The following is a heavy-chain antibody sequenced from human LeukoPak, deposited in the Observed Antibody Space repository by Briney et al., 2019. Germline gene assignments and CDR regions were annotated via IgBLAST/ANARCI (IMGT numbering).Heavy chain of an antibody. CDR2: ISGSGGST. D-gene: IGHD6-13*01. CDR3: AKYGYRPPSSRFDY. V-gene: IGHV3-23*01. J-gene: IGHJ4*02. CDR1: GFTFSSYA. Sequence: HAGGSLRLSCAASGFTFSSYAMSWVRQAPGKGLEWVSAISGSGGSTYYADSVRGRFTISRDNSKNTLYLQMNSLRAEDTAVYYCAKYGYRPPSSRFDYWGQGTLVTVSS.